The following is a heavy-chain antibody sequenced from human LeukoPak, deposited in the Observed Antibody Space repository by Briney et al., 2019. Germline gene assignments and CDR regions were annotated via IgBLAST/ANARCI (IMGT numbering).Heavy chain of an antibody. CDR1: GYIFTNYW. Sequence: GESLKISCKGSGYIFTNYWIAWVRQMPGKGLEWMGIIYPGDSDIRYSPSFQGHVTVSADTSIGTAYLQWSSLKASDTAMYYCAKFRAAGLAREAFDIWGQGTMVTVSS. CDR2: IYPGDSDI. V-gene: IGHV5-51*01. CDR3: AKFRAAGLAREAFDI. D-gene: IGHD3-22*01. J-gene: IGHJ3*02.